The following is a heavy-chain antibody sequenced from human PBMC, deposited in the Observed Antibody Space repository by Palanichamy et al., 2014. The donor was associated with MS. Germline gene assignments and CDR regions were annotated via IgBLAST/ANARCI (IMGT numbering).Heavy chain of an antibody. V-gene: IGHV3-7*03. Sequence: EVQLVESGGGLVQPGGSLRLSCAASGFTFSSHWMSWVRQGPGKGLGVGGQHKTRMESEKYYLDSVKGRFIISRDNAKNSLFLQMNSLRAEDTAVYYCARAGTPWFGESMCDNWGQGALVTVSS. CDR1: GFTFSSHW. D-gene: IGHD3-10*01. CDR3: ARAGTPWFGESMCDN. J-gene: IGHJ4*02. CDR2: KTRMESEK.